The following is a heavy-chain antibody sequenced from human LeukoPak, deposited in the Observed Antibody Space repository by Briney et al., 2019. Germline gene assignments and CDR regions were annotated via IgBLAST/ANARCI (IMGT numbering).Heavy chain of an antibody. CDR1: GFTFSTYA. J-gene: IGHJ4*02. D-gene: IGHD1-26*01. V-gene: IGHV3-23*01. CDR2: ISGDGDKT. CDR3: AGYSGSYYGFDY. Sequence: GGSLRLSCAASGFTFSTYAMSWVRQAPGKGLEWVSAISGDGDKTYYADSVKGRFTISRDNAKNTLYLQMHSLRAEDTAVYYCAGYSGSYYGFDYWGQGTLVTVSS.